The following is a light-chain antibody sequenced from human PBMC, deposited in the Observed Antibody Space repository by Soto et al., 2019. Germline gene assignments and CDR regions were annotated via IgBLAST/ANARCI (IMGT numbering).Light chain of an antibody. CDR2: GAS. CDR1: QSVSTN. CDR3: QQYSTWPPWT. Sequence: IVMTQSPATLSVSPGQRATLSCRASQSVSTNLAWYQQKPGQAPRLLIYGASTRATGIPARFSGSGSGTEFTLPISGLQSDDFAVYYCQQYSTWPPWTFGQGTRVDFK. J-gene: IGKJ1*01. V-gene: IGKV3D-15*01.